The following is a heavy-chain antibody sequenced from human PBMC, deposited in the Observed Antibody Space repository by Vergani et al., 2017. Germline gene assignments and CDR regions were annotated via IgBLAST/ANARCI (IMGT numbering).Heavy chain of an antibody. D-gene: IGHD6-19*01. CDR1: GGTFSSYT. J-gene: IGHJ3*02. CDR2: IIPILGIA. V-gene: IGHV1-69*08. CDR3: VIDSVASAGFDI. Sequence: QVQLVQPGAEVKKLGSSVKVSCKAPGGTFSSYTISWVRQAPGQGLEWMGRIIPILGIANYAQKFQGRVTITADKSTSTAYIELSSLRSEETAVYYCVIDSVASAGFDIGGKGTLVTVSS.